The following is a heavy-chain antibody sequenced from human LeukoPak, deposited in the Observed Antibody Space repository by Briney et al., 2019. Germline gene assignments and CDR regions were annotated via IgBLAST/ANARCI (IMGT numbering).Heavy chain of an antibody. D-gene: IGHD3-3*01. Sequence: GGSLRLSCAASGFTFNNFPMACVRQAPGKGLEWVSAISGSGTSTYYADSVKGRFTISRDNSKTTLYVQMNSLTAEDTAVYYCATDGVDYDFWSGYFHVDYWGQGILVTVSS. CDR2: ISGSGTST. J-gene: IGHJ4*02. CDR1: GFTFNNFP. V-gene: IGHV3-23*01. CDR3: ATDGVDYDFWSGYFHVDY.